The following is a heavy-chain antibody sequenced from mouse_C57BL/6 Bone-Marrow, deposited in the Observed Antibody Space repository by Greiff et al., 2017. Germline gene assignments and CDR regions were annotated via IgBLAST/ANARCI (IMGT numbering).Heavy chain of an antibody. CDR3: AYYSTFAY. CDR1: GYTFTSYW. V-gene: IGHV1-50*01. J-gene: IGHJ3*01. Sequence: QVQLQQPGAEFVKPGASVKLSCKASGYTFTSYWMQWVKQRPGQGLEWIGKIDPSDSYTNYNQKFKGKVTLTVDTSSSTAYMQLSSLTSEESAVYYCAYYSTFAYWGQGTLVTVSA. CDR2: IDPSDSYT. D-gene: IGHD2-12*01.